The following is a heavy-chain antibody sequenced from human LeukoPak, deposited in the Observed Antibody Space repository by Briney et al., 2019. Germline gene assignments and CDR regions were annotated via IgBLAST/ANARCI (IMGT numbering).Heavy chain of an antibody. D-gene: IGHD2-2*01. CDR1: GGSISSSSYY. CDR3: ARRLRRLGYCSSTSCLGWFDP. Sequence: SETLSLTCTVSGGSISSSSYYWGWIRQPPGTGLEWIGSIYYSGSTYYNPSLKSRVTISVDTSKNQFSLKLSSVTAADTAVYYCARRLRRLGYCSSTSCLGWFDPWGQGTLVTVSS. CDR2: IYYSGST. V-gene: IGHV4-39*01. J-gene: IGHJ5*02.